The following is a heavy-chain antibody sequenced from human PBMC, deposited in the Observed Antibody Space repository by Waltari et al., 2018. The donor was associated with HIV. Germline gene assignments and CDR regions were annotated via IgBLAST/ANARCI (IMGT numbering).Heavy chain of an antibody. Sequence: VNPGGSLRLSCAASGFTFSDYYMSWIRQAPGKGLEWISYISTTGSAIYYADSVKGRFTISRDNSKNSLYLQMNNLRAEDTAVYFCARTYHYYYYYGMDVWGQGTTVTVSS. V-gene: IGHV3-11*01. D-gene: IGHD2-15*01. J-gene: IGHJ6*02. CDR3: ARTYHYYYYYGMDV. CDR1: GFTFSDYY. CDR2: ISTTGSAI.